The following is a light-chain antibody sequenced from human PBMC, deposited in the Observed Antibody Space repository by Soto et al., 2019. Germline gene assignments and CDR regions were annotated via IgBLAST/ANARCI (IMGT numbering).Light chain of an antibody. V-gene: IGKV1-13*02. CDR2: DAS. Sequence: AIQLTQSPSSLSASVGDRVTITCRASQGISSALAWYQQKPGKAPKLLIYDASSLESGVPSRFSGGGSGTDFPLTISTLQPEVFETYYCKQFNIYPLTSGGGTKVEIK. CDR3: KQFNIYPLT. J-gene: IGKJ4*01. CDR1: QGISSA.